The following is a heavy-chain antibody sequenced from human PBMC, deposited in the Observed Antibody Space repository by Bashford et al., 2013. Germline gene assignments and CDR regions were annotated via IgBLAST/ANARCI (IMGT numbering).Heavy chain of an antibody. CDR2: INPSDGSP. CDR1: GYTFSDYY. Sequence: VASVKVSCKASGYTFSDYYIHWVRQAPGQGLECMGKINPSDGSPEYAQNLQGRVTMTRDTSTSTVYMELSSLRSEDTAVYYCARDKVSWAAVEYYYGMDVWGQGTSVTVSS. J-gene: IGHJ6*02. V-gene: IGHV1-46*04. D-gene: IGHD6-13*01. CDR3: ARDKVSWAAVEYYYGMDV.